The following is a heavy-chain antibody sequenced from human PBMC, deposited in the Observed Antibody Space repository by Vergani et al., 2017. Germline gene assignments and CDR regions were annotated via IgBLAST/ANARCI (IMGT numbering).Heavy chain of an antibody. CDR1: GFTFSSYA. J-gene: IGHJ4*02. Sequence: EVQLLESGGGLVQPGGSLRLSCAASGFTFSSYAMSWVRQAPGKGLEWVSVIYSGGSSTYYADSVKGRLTISRDNSKNTLYLQMNSLRAEDTAVYYCAKEYDFWSGYPDWGQGTLVTVSS. CDR2: IYSGGSST. D-gene: IGHD3-3*01. CDR3: AKEYDFWSGYPD. V-gene: IGHV3-23*03.